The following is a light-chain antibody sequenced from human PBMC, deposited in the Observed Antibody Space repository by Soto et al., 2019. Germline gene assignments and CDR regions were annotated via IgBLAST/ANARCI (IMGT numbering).Light chain of an antibody. V-gene: IGLV2-14*01. J-gene: IGLJ3*02. CDR2: EVT. Sequence: SVLTQPASVSGSPGQSITISCTGTSSDVGAYNYVSWYQQHSGKAPKLIIYEVTNRPSGVSNRFSASKSGNTASLTIFGLQAEDEADYYCSSYTSSSSWVFGGGTKLTVL. CDR1: SSDVGAYNY. CDR3: SSYTSSSSWV.